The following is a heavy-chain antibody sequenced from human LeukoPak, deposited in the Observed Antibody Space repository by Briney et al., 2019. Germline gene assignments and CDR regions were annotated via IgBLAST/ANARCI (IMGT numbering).Heavy chain of an antibody. CDR2: ISSSSSYI. CDR1: GFTFSSYS. D-gene: IGHD6-19*01. J-gene: IGHJ6*03. V-gene: IGHV3-21*01. CDR3: ARDSLHGSGWYVGYYYYMDV. Sequence: GGSLRLSCAASGFTFSSYSMNWGRQAPGKGLEWVSSISSSSSYIYYADSVKGRFTISRDNAKNSLYLQMNSLRAEDTAVYYCARDSLHGSGWYVGYYYYMDVWGKGTTVTVSS.